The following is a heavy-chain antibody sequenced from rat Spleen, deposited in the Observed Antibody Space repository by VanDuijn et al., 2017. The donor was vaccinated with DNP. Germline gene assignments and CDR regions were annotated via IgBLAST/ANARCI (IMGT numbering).Heavy chain of an antibody. CDR3: ASHTYYGYNFFVY. V-gene: IGHV5-22*01. CDR2: IGSDGYAP. J-gene: IGHJ2*01. CDR1: GFTFSAYY. D-gene: IGHD1-9*01. Sequence: EVQLVESGGGLVQPGRSLKLSCAASGFTFSAYYMAWVRQAPAKGLEWVAYIGSDGYAPYYGDSVKGRFTISRDNAKSTLYLQMNSLRSEDMATYYCASHTYYGYNFFVYWGQGVMVTVSS.